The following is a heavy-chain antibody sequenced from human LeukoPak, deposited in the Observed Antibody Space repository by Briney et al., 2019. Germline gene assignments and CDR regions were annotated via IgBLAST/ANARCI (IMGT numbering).Heavy chain of an antibody. CDR1: GFTFSSYG. CDR2: ISYDGSNK. Sequence: PGGSLRLSCAASGFTFSSYGMHWVRQAPGKGLEWVAVISYDGSNKYYADSVKGRFTISRDNSKNTLYLQMNSLRAEDTAVYYCARDAHVLTTAMESGLDYWGQGTLVTVSS. D-gene: IGHD5-18*01. CDR3: ARDAHVLTTAMESGLDY. V-gene: IGHV3-30*03. J-gene: IGHJ4*02.